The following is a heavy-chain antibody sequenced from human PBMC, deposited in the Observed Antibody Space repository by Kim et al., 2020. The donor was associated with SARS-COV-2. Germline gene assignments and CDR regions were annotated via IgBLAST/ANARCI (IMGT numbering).Heavy chain of an antibody. CDR3: ARDSGYNWNYYAFDI. Sequence: GGSLRLSCAASGFTFSSYSMNWVRQAPGKGLEWVSSISSSSSYIYYADSVKGRFTISRDNAKNSLYLQMNSLRAEDTAVYYCARDSGYNWNYYAFDIWGQGTMVTVSS. D-gene: IGHD1-7*01. V-gene: IGHV3-21*01. CDR1: GFTFSSYS. CDR2: ISSSSSYI. J-gene: IGHJ3*02.